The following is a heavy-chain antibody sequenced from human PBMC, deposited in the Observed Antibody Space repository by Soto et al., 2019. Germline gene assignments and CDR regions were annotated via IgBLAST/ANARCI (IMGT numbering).Heavy chain of an antibody. CDR2: ISGSGAGT. J-gene: IGHJ4*02. V-gene: IGHV3-48*02. CDR3: ARDRDWAFDY. Sequence: PGGSLRLSCAASGFTFSSYSINWVRQAPGQGLEWVSYISGSGAGTYYADSVKGRFTISRDNAKNSLYLQMNSLRDDDTAVYYCARDRDWAFDYWGQGVLVTVSS. CDR1: GFTFSSYS. D-gene: IGHD3-9*01.